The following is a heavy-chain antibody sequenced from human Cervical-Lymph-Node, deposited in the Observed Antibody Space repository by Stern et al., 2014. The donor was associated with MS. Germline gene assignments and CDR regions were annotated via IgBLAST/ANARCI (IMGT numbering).Heavy chain of an antibody. J-gene: IGHJ1*01. CDR2: IYPGDSDT. CDR3: VRGGSGQLVGYFQH. V-gene: IGHV5-51*03. CDR1: GYSFISYW. D-gene: IGHD6-6*01. Sequence: EVQLVESGVEVKKLGESLKISCQASGYSFISYWIGWVRQMPGKGPEWMAIIYPGDSDTRYSPSFPGQVTISVDKSINTAYLQWSSLKASDTAMYYCVRGGSGQLVGYFQHWGQGTLVTVSS.